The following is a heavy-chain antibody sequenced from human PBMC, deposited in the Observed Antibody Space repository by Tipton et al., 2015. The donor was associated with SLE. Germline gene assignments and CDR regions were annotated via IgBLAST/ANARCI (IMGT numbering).Heavy chain of an antibody. V-gene: IGHV1-3*01. D-gene: IGHD6-19*01. CDR2: INAGNGNT. Sequence: QSGPEVKKPGASVKVSCKASGYTFTSYAMHWVRQAPGQRLEWMGWINAGNGNTKYSQKFQGRVTITRDTSASTAYMELSSLRSEDTAVYYCAAVAARNWYFDLWGRGTLVTVSS. CDR3: AAVAARNWYFDL. J-gene: IGHJ2*01. CDR1: GYTFTSYA.